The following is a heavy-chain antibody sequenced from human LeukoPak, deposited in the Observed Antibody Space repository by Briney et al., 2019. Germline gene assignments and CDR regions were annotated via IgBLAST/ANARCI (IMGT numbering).Heavy chain of an antibody. V-gene: IGHV3-74*01. Sequence: PGGSLRLSCAASGFSFSVFWMHWVRQAPGKGPVWVSRIKTDGSITDYADSVKGRFTISRDNAKNTLYLQMNSLRAEDTAVYYCARASLAGQWLFVPLDYWGQGALVTVSS. CDR3: ARASLAGQWLFVPLDY. CDR2: IKTDGSIT. J-gene: IGHJ4*02. CDR1: GFSFSVFW. D-gene: IGHD3-22*01.